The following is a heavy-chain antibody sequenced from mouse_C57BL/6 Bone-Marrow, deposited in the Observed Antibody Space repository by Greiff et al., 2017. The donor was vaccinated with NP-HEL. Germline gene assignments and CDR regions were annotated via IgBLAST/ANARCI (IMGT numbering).Heavy chain of an antibody. Sequence: EVQLQQSGPELVKPGASVKISRKASGYTFTDYYMNWVKQSHGKSLEWIGDINPNNGGTSYNQKFKGKATLTVDKSSSTAYMELRSLTSEDSAVYYCARLGDYDPSYWYFDVWGTGTTVTVSS. D-gene: IGHD2-4*01. CDR3: ARLGDYDPSYWYFDV. CDR2: INPNNGGT. J-gene: IGHJ1*03. CDR1: GYTFTDYY. V-gene: IGHV1-26*01.